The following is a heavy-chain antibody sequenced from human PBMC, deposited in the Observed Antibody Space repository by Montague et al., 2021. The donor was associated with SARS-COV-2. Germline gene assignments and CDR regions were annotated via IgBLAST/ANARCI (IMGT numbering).Heavy chain of an antibody. CDR1: GFTFSSYA. CDR2: ISYDGSNK. Sequence: SLRLSCAASGFTFSSYAMHWVRQAPGKGLEWVAVISYDGSNKYYADSVKGQFTISRDNSKNTLYLQMNSLRAEDTAVYYCARDVFPPSSWPAEYFQHWGQGTLVTVSS. D-gene: IGHD6-13*01. V-gene: IGHV3-30-3*01. J-gene: IGHJ1*01. CDR3: ARDVFPPSSWPAEYFQH.